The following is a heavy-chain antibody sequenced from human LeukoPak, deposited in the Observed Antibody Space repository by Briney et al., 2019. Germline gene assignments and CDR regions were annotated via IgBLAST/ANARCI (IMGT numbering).Heavy chain of an antibody. CDR3: AGAPNPTFFDY. J-gene: IGHJ4*02. CDR1: GGSVSSDSYY. V-gene: IGHV4-61*01. Sequence: SETLSLTCTVSGGSVSSDSYYWSWTRQPPGKGLEWIGHISYSGTTNYNPSLKSRVIISIDISQNQFSLKLSSVTAADTAVYYCAGAPNPTFFDYWGQGPLATVSS. CDR2: ISYSGTT.